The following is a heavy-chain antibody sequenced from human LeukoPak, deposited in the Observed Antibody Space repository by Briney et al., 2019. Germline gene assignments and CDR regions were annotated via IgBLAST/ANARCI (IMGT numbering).Heavy chain of an antibody. Sequence: PGGSLRLSCAASAFSLNAYNMNWVRQAPGKGLEWVSSISYTGSYIYYADSVKGRFTISRDNAQNSLYLQMNSLRAEDTAIYYCVRDRGTYRPIDYWGQGTLVTVSS. CDR3: VRDRGTYRPIDY. CDR2: ISYTGSYI. J-gene: IGHJ4*02. CDR1: AFSLNAYN. D-gene: IGHD1-26*01. V-gene: IGHV3-21*04.